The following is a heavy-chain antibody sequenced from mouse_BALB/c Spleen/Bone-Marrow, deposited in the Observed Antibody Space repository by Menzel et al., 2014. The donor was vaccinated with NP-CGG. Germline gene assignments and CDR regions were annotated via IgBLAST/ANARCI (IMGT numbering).Heavy chain of an antibody. V-gene: IGHV4-1*02. CDR1: GFDFSRYW. D-gene: IGHD1-1*01. CDR2: INPDSSTI. Sequence: EVQGVESGGGLVQPGGSLKLSCAASGFDFSRYWMSWVRQAPGKGLEWIGEINPDSSTISYTPSLKDKFIISRDNAKNTLYLQMSKVRSEDTALYYCARLGYYGSSDYWGQGTTLTVSS. J-gene: IGHJ2*01. CDR3: ARLGYYGSSDY.